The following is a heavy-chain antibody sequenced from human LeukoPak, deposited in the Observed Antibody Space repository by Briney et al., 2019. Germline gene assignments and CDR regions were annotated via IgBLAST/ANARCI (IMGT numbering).Heavy chain of an antibody. CDR1: GYTFTSYY. Sequence: ASVKVSCKASGYTFTSYYMYWVRQAPRQGLEWMGIISASGGSIRYAQKFQGRVTMTRDTSTSTVYMELSSLRSEDTAVYYCARGRNYYDSSRYYYEGDAFDIWGQGTMVTVSS. D-gene: IGHD3-22*01. V-gene: IGHV1-46*01. J-gene: IGHJ3*02. CDR2: ISASGGSI. CDR3: ARGRNYYDSSRYYYEGDAFDI.